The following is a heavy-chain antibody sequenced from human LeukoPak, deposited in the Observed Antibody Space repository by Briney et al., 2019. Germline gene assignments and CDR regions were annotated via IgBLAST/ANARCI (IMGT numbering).Heavy chain of an antibody. CDR2: TIGGGTK. D-gene: IGHD1-26*01. J-gene: IGHJ5*02. CDR1: GFTFRTYA. Sequence: GGSLRLSCVASGFTFRTYAMSWVRQTPEKGLEWVSGTIGGGTKYYADSVKGRFSISRDNSENTVYLQMNSLRAEDTAVYYCAKVFTDGRSVLFDPWGQGTLVTVSS. V-gene: IGHV3-23*01. CDR3: AKVFTDGRSVLFDP.